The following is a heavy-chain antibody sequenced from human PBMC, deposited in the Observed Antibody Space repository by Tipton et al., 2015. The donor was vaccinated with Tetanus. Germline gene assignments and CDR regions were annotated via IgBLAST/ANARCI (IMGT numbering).Heavy chain of an antibody. CDR2: ISYDGSNK. CDR1: GFTFSSYA. D-gene: IGHD6-13*01. Sequence: RSLRLSCAASGFTFSSYAMHWVRQAPGKGLEWVAVISYDGSNKYYADSVKGRFTISRDNSKNTLYLQMNSLRAEDTAVYYCGSSSWYQTNNFDYWGQGTLVTVSS. CDR3: GSSSWYQTNNFDY. J-gene: IGHJ4*02. V-gene: IGHV3-30-3*01.